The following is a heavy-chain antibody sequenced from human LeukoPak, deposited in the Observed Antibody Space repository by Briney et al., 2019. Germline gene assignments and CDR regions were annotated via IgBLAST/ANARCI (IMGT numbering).Heavy chain of an antibody. Sequence: GESLKISCKHSGYSFVNQWIGLGRPMPGRGVEWMGIIYTGNSDTVHTPSFQGQVTISANKSTSSVFLQWGSLKSSDTAMYYCSTRAFSDTSPVAWGQGTLVTVSS. CDR2: IYTGNSDT. D-gene: IGHD3-22*01. V-gene: IGHV5-51*01. J-gene: IGHJ5*02. CDR3: STRAFSDTSPVA. CDR1: GYSFVNQW.